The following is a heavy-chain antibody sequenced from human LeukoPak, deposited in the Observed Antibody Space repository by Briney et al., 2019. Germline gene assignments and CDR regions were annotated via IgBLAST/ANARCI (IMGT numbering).Heavy chain of an antibody. CDR1: GFTFSSYS. J-gene: IGHJ4*02. CDR2: ISSSSSYI. CDR3: ARDGGYYDSSGYQLPPN. D-gene: IGHD3-22*01. V-gene: IGHV3-21*01. Sequence: GGSLRLSCAASGFTFSSYSMNWVRQAPGKGLEWVSSISSSSSYIYYADSVKGRFTISRDNAKNSLYLQMNSLRAEDTAVYYCARDGGYYDSSGYQLPPNWGQGTLVTVSS.